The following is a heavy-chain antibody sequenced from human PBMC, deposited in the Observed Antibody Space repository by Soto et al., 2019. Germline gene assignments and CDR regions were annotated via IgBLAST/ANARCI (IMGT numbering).Heavy chain of an antibody. D-gene: IGHD5-18*01. CDR2: MNPNSGNT. J-gene: IGHJ6*02. V-gene: IGHV1-8*01. CDR3: ASVDTAMVPRDYYYYYGMDV. Sequence: GASVKVSCKASGYTFTSYDINWVRQATGQGLEWMGWMNPNSGNTGYAQKFQGRVTMTRNTSISTAYMELSSLRSEDTAVYYCASVDTAMVPRDYYYYYGMDVWGQGTTVTVSS. CDR1: GYTFTSYD.